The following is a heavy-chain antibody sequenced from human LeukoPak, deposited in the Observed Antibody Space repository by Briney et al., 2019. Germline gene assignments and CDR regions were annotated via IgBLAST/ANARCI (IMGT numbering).Heavy chain of an antibody. D-gene: IGHD2-21*02. CDR1: GFSINTYT. CDR3: ARLTANHFDY. CDR2: FGPNGINI. Sequence: GGSLRLSCAASGFSINTYTMSWVRQAPGMGLEWVSVFGPNGINIYYADSVRGRLTISRDISKNTLSLQMGSLRAEDTAIYYCARLTANHFDYWGQGALVTVSS. J-gene: IGHJ4*02. V-gene: IGHV3-23*01.